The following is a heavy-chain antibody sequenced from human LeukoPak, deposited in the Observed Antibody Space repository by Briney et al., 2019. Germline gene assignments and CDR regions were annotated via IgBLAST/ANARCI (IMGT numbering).Heavy chain of an antibody. J-gene: IGHJ5*02. CDR2: INTNIGGT. CDR1: GYTFTGYY. CDR3: ARSEDTAMVT. V-gene: IGHV1-2*06. D-gene: IGHD5-18*01. Sequence: ASVKVSCKASGYTFTGYYMHWVRQAPGQGLEWMGRINTNIGGTNYAQKFPGRVTMTRDTSISTAYMELSRLRSDDTAVYYCARSEDTAMVTWGQGTLVTVSS.